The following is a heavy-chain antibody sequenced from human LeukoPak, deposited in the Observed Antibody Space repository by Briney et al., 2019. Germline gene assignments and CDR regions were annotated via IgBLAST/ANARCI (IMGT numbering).Heavy chain of an antibody. CDR3: ARDYCSSISCFDY. CDR1: GFTFSSYG. CDR2: IWYDGSYK. D-gene: IGHD2-2*01. Sequence: GGSLRLSCAASGFTFSSYGMHWVRQAPGMGLEWVAVIWYDGSYKYYADSVRGRFTVSRDNSKNMLYLQMNSLRAEDTAVYYCARDYCSSISCFDYWGQGTLVTVSS. J-gene: IGHJ4*02. V-gene: IGHV3-33*01.